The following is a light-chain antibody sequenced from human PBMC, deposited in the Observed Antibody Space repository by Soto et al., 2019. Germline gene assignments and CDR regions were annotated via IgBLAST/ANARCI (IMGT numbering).Light chain of an antibody. Sequence: DIPMTQSPSTLSASVGDRVTITCRASQSFSSWLAWYQQKPGKAPKLLIYEASSLASGVPSRFSGSGSGTEFTLTISSLQPDDFATYYCQQYSSYRWTFGQGTKVEIK. CDR1: QSFSSW. V-gene: IGKV1-5*01. J-gene: IGKJ1*01. CDR3: QQYSSYRWT. CDR2: EAS.